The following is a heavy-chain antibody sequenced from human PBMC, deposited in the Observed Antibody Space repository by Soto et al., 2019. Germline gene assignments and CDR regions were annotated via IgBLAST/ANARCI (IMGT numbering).Heavy chain of an antibody. CDR2: ISAYNGKT. CDR3: ARASGGGVGTTSY. V-gene: IGHV1-18*01. Sequence: VQLVQSGAEVKKPGASATVSCKASGYTFSNYGINWMRQVPGQGLEWMGWISAYNGKTNYAQRFQGRVSMTTDTSTNTAYMELTSLRSDDTAVYYCARASGGGVGTTSYWGQGTLVTVSS. CDR1: GYTFSNYG. D-gene: IGHD1-26*01. J-gene: IGHJ4*02.